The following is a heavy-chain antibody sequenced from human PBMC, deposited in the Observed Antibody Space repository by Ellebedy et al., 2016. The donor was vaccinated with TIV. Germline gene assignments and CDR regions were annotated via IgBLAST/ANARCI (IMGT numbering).Heavy chain of an antibody. Sequence: AASVKVSCKASGYTFDQYDINWVRQATGQGLEWMGWMNPSSGNSGFAQKFQGRVTITRDTSETTAYMEVRNLTSEDTAVYECARGSGSYAWFGPWGQGTLITVS. J-gene: IGHJ5*02. CDR1: GYTFDQYD. V-gene: IGHV1-8*01. CDR2: MNPSSGNS. D-gene: IGHD3-10*01. CDR3: ARGSGSYAWFGP.